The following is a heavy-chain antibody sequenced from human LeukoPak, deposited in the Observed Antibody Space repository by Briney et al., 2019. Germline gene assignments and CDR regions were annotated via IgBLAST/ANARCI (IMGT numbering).Heavy chain of an antibody. CDR3: ARIVGFLVVVPAAMNWFDP. CDR2: INHSGST. Sequence: SETLSLTCAVYGGSFSGYYWSWIRQPPGKGLEWIGEINHSGSTNYNPSLKSRVTISVDTSKNQFSLKLSSVTAADTAVYYCARIVGFLVVVPAAMNWFDPWGQGTLVTVSS. D-gene: IGHD2-2*01. V-gene: IGHV4-34*01. J-gene: IGHJ5*02. CDR1: GGSFSGYY.